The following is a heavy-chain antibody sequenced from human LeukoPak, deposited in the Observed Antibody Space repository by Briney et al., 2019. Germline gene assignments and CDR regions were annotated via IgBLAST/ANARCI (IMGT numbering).Heavy chain of an antibody. Sequence: GGSLRLSCAASGFTVSSNYMSWVRQAPGKGLEWVSVIYSGGSTYHADSVKGRFTISRDNSKNTLYLQMNSPRAEDTAVYYCAKGGFGDYSSYFDSWGQGTLVTVSS. CDR1: GFTVSSNY. D-gene: IGHD4-11*01. J-gene: IGHJ4*02. CDR2: IYSGGST. CDR3: AKGGFGDYSSYFDS. V-gene: IGHV3-53*01.